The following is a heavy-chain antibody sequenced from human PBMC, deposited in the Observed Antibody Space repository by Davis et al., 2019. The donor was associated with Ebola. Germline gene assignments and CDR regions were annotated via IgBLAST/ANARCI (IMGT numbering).Heavy chain of an antibody. CDR3: ARGDGYNYPLFDN. D-gene: IGHD5-24*01. CDR2: IYYSGST. CDR1: GGSISRYF. V-gene: IGHV4-59*01. J-gene: IGHJ4*02. Sequence: PGGSLRLSCTVSGGSISRYFWSWIRQPPGKGLEWIGYIYYSGSTNYNPSLKSRVTISLDTSKNQFSLKLTSMTAADTAVYYCARGDGYNYPLFDNWGQGTPVTVSS.